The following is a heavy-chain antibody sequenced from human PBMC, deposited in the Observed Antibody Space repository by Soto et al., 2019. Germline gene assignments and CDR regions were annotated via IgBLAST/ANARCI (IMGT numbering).Heavy chain of an antibody. CDR3: ASGYSSSDDYHYYYYYMDV. CDR1: GFTFSSYS. Sequence: GGSLRLSCAASGFTFSSYSMNWVRQAPGKGLEWVSSISSSSSYIYYADSVKGRFTISRDNAKNSLYLQMNSLRAEDTAVYYCASGYSSSDDYHYYYYYMDVWGKGTTVTVSS. V-gene: IGHV3-21*01. CDR2: ISSSSSYI. D-gene: IGHD6-13*01. J-gene: IGHJ6*03.